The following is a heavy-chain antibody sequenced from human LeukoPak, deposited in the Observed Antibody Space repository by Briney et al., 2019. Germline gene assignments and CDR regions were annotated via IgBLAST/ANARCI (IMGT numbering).Heavy chain of an antibody. Sequence: SETLSLTCSVSAGSISNYYWSWIRQPPGKGLEWIGYIKDSGSTNYNPSLASRVTMSVNTSKTEYFLKVSSVTAADTAVYYCGRGFYDSGWYKPCDPWGQGTLVTVSS. CDR3: GRGFYDSGWYKPCDP. J-gene: IGHJ5*02. CDR1: AGSISNYY. V-gene: IGHV4-59*01. D-gene: IGHD6-19*01. CDR2: IKDSGST.